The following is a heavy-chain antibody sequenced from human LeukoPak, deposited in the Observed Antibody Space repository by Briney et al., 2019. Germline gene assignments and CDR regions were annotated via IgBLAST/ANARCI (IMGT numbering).Heavy chain of an antibody. CDR2: ITHSGRI. J-gene: IGHJ4*02. V-gene: IGHV4-34*01. CDR3: ATIYGDYSDFDS. D-gene: IGHD4-17*01. CDR1: GASFSGSY. Sequence: SETLSLTRAVYGASFSGSYWSWIRQPPGKGLEWIGEITHSGRINHNPSLKSRVTISVDTSMNQFSLKLTSVTAADTAVYYCATIYGDYSDFDSWGQGTLVTVSS.